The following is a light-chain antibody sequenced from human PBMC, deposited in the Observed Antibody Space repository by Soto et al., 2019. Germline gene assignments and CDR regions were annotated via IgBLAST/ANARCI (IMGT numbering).Light chain of an antibody. Sequence: IVLTQSPGTLSLSPGERATLSCRASQSVSSSYLAWYQQKPGQAPRLLIYGASSRATGIPDRFSGSGSGTDFTLTISRLEPEDCAVYYCQQYGSSITFGQGTRLEIK. CDR3: QQYGSSIT. CDR1: QSVSSSY. V-gene: IGKV3-20*01. CDR2: GAS. J-gene: IGKJ5*01.